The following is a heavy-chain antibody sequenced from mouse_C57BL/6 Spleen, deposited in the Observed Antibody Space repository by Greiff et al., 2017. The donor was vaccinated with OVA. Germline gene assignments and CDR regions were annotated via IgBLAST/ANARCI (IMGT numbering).Heavy chain of an antibody. CDR2: IDPNSGGT. V-gene: IGHV1-72*01. Sequence: QVQLQQPGAELVKPWASVTLSCKASGYTFTSYWMHWVTQRPGRGLVWIGRIDPNSGGTKYNEKFKSKATLTVDKPSSTSYMQLSSLTSEDSAVYYCAREEYGYYFDYWGQGTTLTVAS. CDR1: GYTFTSYW. D-gene: IGHD2-2*01. J-gene: IGHJ2*01. CDR3: AREEYGYYFDY.